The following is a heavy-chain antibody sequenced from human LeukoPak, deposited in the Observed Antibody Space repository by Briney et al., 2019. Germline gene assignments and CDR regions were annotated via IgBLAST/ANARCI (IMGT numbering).Heavy chain of an antibody. CDR3: AKTSTSSWLHFFNY. V-gene: IGHV5-51*01. D-gene: IGHD6-13*01. CDR2: IFPGDSDT. J-gene: IGHJ4*02. Sequence: GESLKISCKGSGYSFASYWIGWVRQMPGKGLEWMGIIFPGDSDTRYSPSFQGQVTISADKSISTAYLQWSSLKASDTAIYYCAKTSTSSWLHFFNYWGQGTLVTVSS. CDR1: GYSFASYW.